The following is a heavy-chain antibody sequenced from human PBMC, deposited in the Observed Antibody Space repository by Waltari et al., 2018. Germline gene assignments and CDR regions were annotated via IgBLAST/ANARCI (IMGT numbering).Heavy chain of an antibody. Sequence: QVQLVESGGGVVHPGRSLRLSGEAYGFTFSCHAMHWVRQAPGKGLEWVAGISYDGSDEYYADSVRGRFTISRDDSKDTVNLQMNSLRPEDTAVYYCARDGPLQIQSWYSFDYWGQGTLVTVSS. D-gene: IGHD5-18*01. CDR2: ISYDGSDE. V-gene: IGHV3-30*07. CDR3: ARDGPLQIQSWYSFDY. CDR1: GFTFSCHA. J-gene: IGHJ4*02.